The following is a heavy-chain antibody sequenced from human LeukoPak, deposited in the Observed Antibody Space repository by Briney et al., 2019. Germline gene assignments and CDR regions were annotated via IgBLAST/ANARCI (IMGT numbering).Heavy chain of an antibody. CDR1: DYSINSGYY. CDR3: ARVFWSGYSYFDY. Sequence: PSETLSLTCTVSDYSINSGYYWDWIRQPPRKGLEWIGSIYHSGSTYYNPSLKSRVTISVDTSKNQFSLKLSSVTAADTAVYYCARVFWSGYSYFDYWGQGTLVTVSS. J-gene: IGHJ4*02. V-gene: IGHV4-38-2*02. D-gene: IGHD3-3*01. CDR2: IYHSGST.